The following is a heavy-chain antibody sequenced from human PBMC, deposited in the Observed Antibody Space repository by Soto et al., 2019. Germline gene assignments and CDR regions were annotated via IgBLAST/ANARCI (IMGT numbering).Heavy chain of an antibody. V-gene: IGHV1-8*01. CDR3: ARDYDSSGYPRYYFDY. CDR2: MNPNSGNT. Sequence: GASVKVSCKASGYTFTSYDINWVRQATGQGLEWMGWMNPNSGNTGYAQKFQGRVTMTRNTSISTAYMELSSLRSEDTAVYYCARDYDSSGYPRYYFDYWGQGTLVTVSS. CDR1: GYTFTSYD. D-gene: IGHD3-22*01. J-gene: IGHJ4*02.